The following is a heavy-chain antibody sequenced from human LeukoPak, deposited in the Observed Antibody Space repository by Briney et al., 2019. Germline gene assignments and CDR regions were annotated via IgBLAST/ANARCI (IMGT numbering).Heavy chain of an antibody. CDR1: GFTVSGNL. CDR2: VSSGGGT. Sequence: GGSLRLSCAASGFTVSGNLMSWVRQAPGKGLEWVSVVSSGGGTYYADSVKGRFIISRENSKNTLHLQMNSLRVEDTAVYYCARLDWNDGVDYWDQGTLVTVSS. CDR3: ARLDWNDGVDY. D-gene: IGHD1-1*01. J-gene: IGHJ4*02. V-gene: IGHV3-66*01.